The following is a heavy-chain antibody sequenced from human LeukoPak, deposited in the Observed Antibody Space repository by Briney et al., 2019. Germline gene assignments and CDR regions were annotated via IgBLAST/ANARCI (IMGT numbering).Heavy chain of an antibody. Sequence: GGSMRLSCAASVFGFSSYCIDWVRHAPWKGRVWVSRINSDGSIISYADSVKGRFTISRDNAKNTLYLQMNSLRAEDTAVYYCARVGGESPRWFDPWGQGTLVTVSS. CDR3: ARVGGESPRWFDP. CDR1: VFGFSSYC. CDR2: INSDGSII. D-gene: IGHD3-10*01. V-gene: IGHV3-74*01. J-gene: IGHJ5*02.